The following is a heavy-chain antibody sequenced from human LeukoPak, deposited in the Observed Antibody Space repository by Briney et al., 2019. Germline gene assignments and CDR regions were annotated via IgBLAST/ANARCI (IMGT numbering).Heavy chain of an antibody. CDR2: ISYDGSNK. Sequence: GRSLRLSCAAPGFTFSSYAMHWVRQAPGKGLEWVAVISYDGSNKYYADSVKGRFTISRDNSKNTLYLQMNSLRAEDTAVYYCARDRLRYFVGGGAFDIWGQGTMVTVSS. CDR1: GFTFSSYA. D-gene: IGHD3-9*01. CDR3: ARDRLRYFVGGGAFDI. V-gene: IGHV3-30-3*01. J-gene: IGHJ3*02.